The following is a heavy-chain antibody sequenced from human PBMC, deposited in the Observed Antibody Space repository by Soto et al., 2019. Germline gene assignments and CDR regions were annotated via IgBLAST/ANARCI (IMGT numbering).Heavy chain of an antibody. V-gene: IGHV4-31*03. CDR3: ARMYSSGSGWFHP. D-gene: IGHD6-19*01. CDR1: GYSITAGGYY. Sequence: LQESGPGLVKPSQTLSLTCFVSGYSITAGGYYWSCIRHLPGKGLEWIGSFYSSGSIIYNPSLRSRVSISGDTSSNHFSMSLTSVTGADTGRYYCARMYSSGSGWFHPWGQGTLVTVSS. CDR2: FYSSGSI. J-gene: IGHJ5*02.